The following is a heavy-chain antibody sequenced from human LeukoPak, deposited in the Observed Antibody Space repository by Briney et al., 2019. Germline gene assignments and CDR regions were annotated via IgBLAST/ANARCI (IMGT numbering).Heavy chain of an antibody. CDR1: GGSISSYY. CDR2: IYYNGGT. V-gene: IGHV4-59*01. CDR3: ARAGGVDTAMDANFDY. Sequence: SSETLSLTCTVSGGSISSYYWSWIRQPPGKGLEWIGYIYYNGGTNYNPSLRSRVTISVDTSKNHFSLRLSSVTAADTAMYYCARAGGVDTAMDANFDYWGQGTLVTVSS. J-gene: IGHJ4*02. D-gene: IGHD5-18*01.